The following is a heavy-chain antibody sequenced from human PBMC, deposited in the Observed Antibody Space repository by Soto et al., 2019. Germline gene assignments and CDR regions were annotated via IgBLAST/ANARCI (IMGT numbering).Heavy chain of an antibody. CDR1: GFTFSSYG. CDR3: VKDRPGTTSGSYYFDY. Sequence: QVQLVESGGGVVQPGRSLRLSCAASGFTFSSYGMHWVRQAPGKGLEWVAVISYDGSNIYADSVKGRFTISRENSKNTLFLQMNSLRAEDTAMYYCVKDRPGTTSGSYYFDYWGQGTLVTVSS. CDR2: ISYDGSN. V-gene: IGHV3-30*18. J-gene: IGHJ4*02. D-gene: IGHD1-26*01.